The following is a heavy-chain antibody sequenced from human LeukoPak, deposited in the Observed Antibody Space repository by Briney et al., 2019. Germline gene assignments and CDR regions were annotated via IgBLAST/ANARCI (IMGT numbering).Heavy chain of an antibody. D-gene: IGHD6-13*01. Sequence: PSETLSLTCAVYGGSFSGYYWSWIRQPPGKGLEWIGEINHSGSTNYNPSLKSRVTISVDTSKNQFSLKLSSVTAADTAVYYCARWRYIAAADTGYFQHWGQGTLVTVSS. CDR1: GGSFSGYY. CDR3: ARWRYIAAADTGYFQH. J-gene: IGHJ1*01. V-gene: IGHV4-34*01. CDR2: INHSGST.